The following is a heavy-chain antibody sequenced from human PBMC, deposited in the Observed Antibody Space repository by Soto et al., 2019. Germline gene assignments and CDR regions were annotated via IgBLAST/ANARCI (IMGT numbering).Heavy chain of an antibody. CDR3: ARGTRTDGDFWSGSYYYYYGMDV. V-gene: IGHV4-38-2*01. CDR2: IYHSGST. D-gene: IGHD3-3*01. CDR1: GYSISSGYY. Sequence: PSETLSLTCAVSGYSISSGYYWGWIRQPPGKGLEWIGSIYHSGSTYYNPSLKSRVTISVDTSKNQFSLKLSSVTAADTAVYYCARGTRTDGDFWSGSYYYYYGMDVWDQGTTVTVSS. J-gene: IGHJ6*02.